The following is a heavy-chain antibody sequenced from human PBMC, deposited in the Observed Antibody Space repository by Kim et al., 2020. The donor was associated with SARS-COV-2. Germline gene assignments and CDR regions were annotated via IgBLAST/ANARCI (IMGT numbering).Heavy chain of an antibody. V-gene: IGHV1-8*01. CDR2: MNPNSGNT. J-gene: IGHJ4*02. D-gene: IGHD5-12*01. CDR1: GYTFATYD. Sequence: ASVKVSCKASGYTFATYDINWVRQATGEWLEWMGWMNPNSGNTGYAQKFQGRVTMTRNTSITTAYMELSSLRSEDTAVYYCARAPSWNGYDSPYYFDYWGQGILVTVSS. CDR3: ARAPSWNGYDSPYYFDY.